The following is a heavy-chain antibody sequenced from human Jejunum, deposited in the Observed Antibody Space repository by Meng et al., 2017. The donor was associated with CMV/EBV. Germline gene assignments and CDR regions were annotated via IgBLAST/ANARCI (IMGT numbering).Heavy chain of an antibody. CDR2: INHSGDT. Sequence: VNAGSFSGYHWTWIRQPPGKGLEWIAEINHSGDTDYNRSLKRRVTISIDSSKNQFSLRLSSVTAADTAVYYCARGRYGLHYFFDSWGQGTLVTVSS. D-gene: IGHD5-18*01. CDR1: AGSFSGYH. V-gene: IGHV4-34*01. CDR3: ARGRYGLHYFFDS. J-gene: IGHJ4*02.